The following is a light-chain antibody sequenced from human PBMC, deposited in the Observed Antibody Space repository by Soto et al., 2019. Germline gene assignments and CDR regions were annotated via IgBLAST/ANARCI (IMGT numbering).Light chain of an antibody. Sequence: DIQMTQSPSSLSASVGDRVTITCRASQSISSYLHWYQQKPGKAPMLLIYAASSLQSGVPSRFSGSGSGTDFTLTISSLQPEDFATYYCQQSYRTPPWTFGEGTKVEI. CDR1: QSISSY. V-gene: IGKV1-39*01. CDR3: QQSYRTPPWT. CDR2: AAS. J-gene: IGKJ1*01.